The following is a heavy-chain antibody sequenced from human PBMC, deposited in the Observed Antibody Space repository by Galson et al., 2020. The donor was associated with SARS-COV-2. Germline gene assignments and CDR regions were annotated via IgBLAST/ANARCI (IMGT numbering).Heavy chain of an antibody. D-gene: IGHD6-13*01. CDR2: IKSKTDGGTT. CDR3: TTDLLPSGIAAALYFDYYYMDV. CDR1: GFTFSNAW. Sequence: GGSLRLSCAASGFTFSNAWMSWVRQAPGKGLEWVGRIKSKTDGGTTDYAAPVKGRFTISRDDSKNTLYLQMNSLKTEDTAVYYCTTDLLPSGIAAALYFDYYYMDVWGKGTTVTVSS. J-gene: IGHJ6*03. V-gene: IGHV3-15*01.